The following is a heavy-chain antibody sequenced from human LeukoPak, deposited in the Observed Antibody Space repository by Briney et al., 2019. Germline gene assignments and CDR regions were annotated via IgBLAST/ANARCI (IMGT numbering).Heavy chain of an antibody. CDR3: AKGKKHYYDSSDAFDI. Sequence: GGSLRLSCAASGFTFSSYSMNWVRQAPGKGLEWVAVTSYDGSNKYYADSVKGRFTISRDDSKNMLYLQMNSLRAEDTAVYYCAKGKKHYYDSSDAFDIWDQGTMVTVSS. V-gene: IGHV3-30*18. CDR2: TSYDGSNK. D-gene: IGHD3-22*01. CDR1: GFTFSSYS. J-gene: IGHJ3*02.